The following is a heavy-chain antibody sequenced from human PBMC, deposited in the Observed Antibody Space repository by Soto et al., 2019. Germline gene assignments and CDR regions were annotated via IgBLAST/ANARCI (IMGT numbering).Heavy chain of an antibody. Sequence: PSQTLSLTCAISGDSVPSNSAAWNWIRQSPSRGLEWLGRTYYRSKWYNDYAVSVKSRITINPDTSKNQFSLQLNSVTPEDTAVYYCASSDGRYDFWSGYGTFDYWGQGTLGTVSS. V-gene: IGHV6-1*01. J-gene: IGHJ4*02. CDR3: ASSDGRYDFWSGYGTFDY. CDR2: TYYRSKWYN. D-gene: IGHD3-3*01. CDR1: GDSVPSNSAA.